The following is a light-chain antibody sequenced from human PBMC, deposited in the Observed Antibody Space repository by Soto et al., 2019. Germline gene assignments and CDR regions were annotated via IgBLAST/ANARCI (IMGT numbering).Light chain of an antibody. V-gene: IGKV3-15*01. Sequence: EIVMTQSPATLSVSPGERAALSCRASQSVSSYVAWYQPKPGQAPRLLIYGASTRATGIPARFSGSGSGTEFTLTISSLQSEDFAVYYCQQYHDWPPVTFGGGTKVEIK. J-gene: IGKJ4*01. CDR1: QSVSSY. CDR2: GAS. CDR3: QQYHDWPPVT.